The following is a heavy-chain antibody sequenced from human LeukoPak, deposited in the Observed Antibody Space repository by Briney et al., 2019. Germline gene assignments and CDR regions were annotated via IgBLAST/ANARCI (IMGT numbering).Heavy chain of an antibody. D-gene: IGHD3-10*01. Sequence: SETLSLTCTVSGGSISSYYWSWIRQPPGKGLEWIGYIYYSGSTNYNPSLKSRVSILVDTSKNQFSLKLSSVTAADTAVYYCARLWFGELEGWFDPWGQGTLVTVSS. CDR3: ARLWFGELEGWFDP. CDR1: GGSISSYY. CDR2: IYYSGST. J-gene: IGHJ5*02. V-gene: IGHV4-59*01.